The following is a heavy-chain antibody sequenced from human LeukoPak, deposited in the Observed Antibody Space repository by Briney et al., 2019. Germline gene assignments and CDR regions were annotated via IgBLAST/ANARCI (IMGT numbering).Heavy chain of an antibody. CDR1: GDSVSSNSAA. J-gene: IGHJ6*02. CDR3: AGSNYYYYGMDV. V-gene: IGHV6-1*01. CDR2: TYYRSRWYN. Sequence: SQTLSLTCAISGDSVSSNSAAWNWIRQSPSRGLEWLGRTYYRSRWYNDYAVSVKSRITINPDTSKNRFSLQLNSVTPEDTAVYYCAGSNYYYYGMDVWGQGTTVTVSS.